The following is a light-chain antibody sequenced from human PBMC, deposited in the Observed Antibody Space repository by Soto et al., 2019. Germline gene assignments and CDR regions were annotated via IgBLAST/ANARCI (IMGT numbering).Light chain of an antibody. J-gene: IGKJ4*01. V-gene: IGKV1-8*01. Sequence: AIRMTQSPSSLSASTGDRVTITCRASQGISSYLAWYQQKPGKAPKLLIYAASTLQSGVPSRFSSSGSGTDFTLTISCLQSEDFATYYCQQYYSYPPITFGGGTKVDIK. CDR3: QQYYSYPPIT. CDR2: AAS. CDR1: QGISSY.